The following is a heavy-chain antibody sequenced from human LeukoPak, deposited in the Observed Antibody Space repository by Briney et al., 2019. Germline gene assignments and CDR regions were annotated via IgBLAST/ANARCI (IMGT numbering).Heavy chain of an antibody. CDR3: ARRGLYYYDSSGYYHSPI. Sequence: PGGSLRLSCAASGFTSSSYSMNWVRQAPGKGLEWVSSISSSSSYIYYADSVKGRFTISRDNAKNSLYLQMNSLRAEDTAVYYCARRGLYYYDSSGYYHSPIWGQGTMVTVSS. CDR1: GFTSSSYS. CDR2: ISSSSSYI. V-gene: IGHV3-21*01. D-gene: IGHD3-22*01. J-gene: IGHJ3*02.